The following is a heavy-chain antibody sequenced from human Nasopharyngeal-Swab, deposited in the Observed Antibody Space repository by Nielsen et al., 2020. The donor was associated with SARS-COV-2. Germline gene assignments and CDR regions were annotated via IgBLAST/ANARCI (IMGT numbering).Heavy chain of an antibody. J-gene: IGHJ4*02. Sequence: GESLKISCTLSGFTYSDSWIHWVRQAPGKGLVRVSRINNDGSRTGYADSVKGRFTISRDNAKNTVYLQMNSLRAEDAAVYYCARDFDKTGDWGQGTLVTVSS. V-gene: IGHV3-74*01. CDR2: INNDGSRT. D-gene: IGHD7-27*01. CDR3: ARDFDKTGD. CDR1: GFTYSDSW.